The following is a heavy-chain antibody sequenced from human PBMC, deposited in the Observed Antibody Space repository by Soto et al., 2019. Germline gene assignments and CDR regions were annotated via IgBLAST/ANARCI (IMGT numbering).Heavy chain of an antibody. CDR1: GFTFSSYG. V-gene: IGHV3-33*01. D-gene: IGHD3-22*01. J-gene: IGHJ4*02. Sequence: QVQLVESGGGVVQPGRSLRLSCAASGFTFSSYGMHWVRQAPGKGLEWVAVIWYDGSNKYYADSVKGRFTISRDNSKNTLYLQMNSLRAEDTAVYYCARDNYDSSGYYYADYWGQGTLVTVSS. CDR3: ARDNYDSSGYYYADY. CDR2: IWYDGSNK.